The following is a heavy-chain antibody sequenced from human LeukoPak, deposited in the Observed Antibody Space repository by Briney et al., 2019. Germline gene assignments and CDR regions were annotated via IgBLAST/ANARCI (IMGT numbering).Heavy chain of an antibody. CDR3: ACRDLTSTWSYP. J-gene: IGHJ5*02. CDR1: GYSFTSYW. D-gene: IGHD2-2*01. Sequence: GESVKISCKGVGYSFTSYWIGWVRQMPGKGMEWMGVIYPGDSRVRYNPSFQGQVTISVDKSISTAYLQWVSLKASDTAMYYCACRDLTSTWSYPWGQGTLVTVSS. CDR2: IYPGDSRV. V-gene: IGHV5-51*01.